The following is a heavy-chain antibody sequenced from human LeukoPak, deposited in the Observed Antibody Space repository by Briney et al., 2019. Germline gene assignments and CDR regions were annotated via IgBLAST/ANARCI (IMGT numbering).Heavy chain of an antibody. CDR3: ASGPTTYDILTGYFYYGMDV. CDR2: MYLSGTT. Sequence: PSGTLSLTCTVSGDSINSLDLWSWVRQPPGKGLEWIGEMYLSGTTHSNPSLKSRVTISVDTSKNQFSLKLSSVTAADTAVYYCASGPTTYDILTGYFYYGMDVWGQGTTVTVSS. CDR1: GDSINSLDL. D-gene: IGHD3-9*01. J-gene: IGHJ6*02. V-gene: IGHV4-4*02.